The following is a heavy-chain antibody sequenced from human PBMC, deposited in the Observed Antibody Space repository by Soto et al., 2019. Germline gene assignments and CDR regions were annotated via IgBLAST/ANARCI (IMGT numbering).Heavy chain of an antibody. J-gene: IGHJ4*02. CDR3: ARAPSIVAISGRYYFDY. Sequence: SETLTLTCTVSDGSISSYYWSWIRQPPGKGLEWIGYIYYSGSTNYNPSLQSRATISVDMSKNQFSLKLSSVTAADTAVYYCARAPSIVAISGRYYFDYWGQGALVTVSS. V-gene: IGHV4-59*01. CDR1: DGSISSYY. D-gene: IGHD5-12*01. CDR2: IYYSGST.